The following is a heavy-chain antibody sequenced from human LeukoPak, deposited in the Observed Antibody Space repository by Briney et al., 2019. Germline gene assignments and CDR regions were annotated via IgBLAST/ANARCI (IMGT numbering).Heavy chain of an antibody. D-gene: IGHD2-2*01. CDR1: GGSISSSSYY. V-gene: IGHV4-39*01. J-gene: IGHJ5*02. CDR3: ARHHAGLYCSSTSCLNWFDP. CDR2: IYYSGST. Sequence: PSETLPLTCTVSGGSISSSSYYWGWIRQPPGKGLEWIGSIYYSGSTYYNPSLKSRVTISVDTSKNQFSLKLSSVTAADTAVYYCARHHAGLYCSSTSCLNWFDPWGQGTLVTVSS.